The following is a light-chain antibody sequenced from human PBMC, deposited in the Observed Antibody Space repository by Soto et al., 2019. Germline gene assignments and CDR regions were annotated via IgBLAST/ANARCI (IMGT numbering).Light chain of an antibody. CDR3: QQNYRTPFT. J-gene: IGKJ3*01. Sequence: DIQMTQSPSSLSASVGDRVTIACRASQGINIYLSWYQQEPGKAPKLLMYDASSLQSGVPTRFRGSGFGTHFTSPIRSLEREGFGTYYWQQNYRTPFTFGRGTKVEIK. CDR1: QGINIY. CDR2: DAS. V-gene: IGKV1-39*01.